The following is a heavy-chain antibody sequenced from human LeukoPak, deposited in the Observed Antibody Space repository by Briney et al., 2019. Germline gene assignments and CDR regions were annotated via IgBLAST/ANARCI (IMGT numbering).Heavy chain of an antibody. CDR2: ISGSGGST. CDR1: GYSISSGYY. D-gene: IGHD6-19*01. J-gene: IGHJ4*02. CDR3: AKDSIAVAGSYFDY. Sequence: ETLSLTCTVSGYSISSGYYWGWIRQPPGKGLEWVSAISGSGGSTYYADSVKGRFTISRDNSKNTLYLQMNSLRAEDTAVYYCAKDSIAVAGSYFDYWGQGTLVTVSS. V-gene: IGHV3-23*01.